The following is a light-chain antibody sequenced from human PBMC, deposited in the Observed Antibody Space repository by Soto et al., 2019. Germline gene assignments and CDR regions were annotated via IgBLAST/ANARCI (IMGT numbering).Light chain of an antibody. CDR3: QQYNSWTLT. CDR2: GAS. CDR1: QSVSNN. V-gene: IGKV3-15*01. Sequence: EIVMTQSPATLSVSPGERATLSCRASQSVSNNLAWYQQKPGQAPRLLIYGASTRATGIPARFSGSGSGTEFNLTISSLQSDDVEVYYCQQYNSWTLTFGGGNKVAIK. J-gene: IGKJ4*01.